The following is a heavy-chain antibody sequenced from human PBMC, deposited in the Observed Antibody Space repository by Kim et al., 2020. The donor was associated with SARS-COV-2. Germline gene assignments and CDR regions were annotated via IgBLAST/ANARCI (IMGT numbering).Heavy chain of an antibody. D-gene: IGHD5-12*01. Sequence: ADSVKGRFTISRDNSKNTLYLQMNSLRAEDTAVYYCARGRDGYNYAFDYWGQGTLVTASS. J-gene: IGHJ4*02. V-gene: IGHV3-53*01. CDR3: ARGRDGYNYAFDY.